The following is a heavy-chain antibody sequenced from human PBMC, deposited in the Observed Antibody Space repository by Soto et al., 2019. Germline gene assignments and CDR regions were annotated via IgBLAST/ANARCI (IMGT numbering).Heavy chain of an antibody. CDR3: ARDGHRGPSDAFDV. CDR2: ISTTGTSP. CDR1: GFSSSNYE. J-gene: IGHJ3*01. V-gene: IGHV3-48*03. Sequence: EVQLVESGGGLVQPGGSLRLSCTASGFSSSNYEMNWIRQAPGKGLEWVAHISTTGTSPYYAESVRGRFTVSRETANNSIYLQMNSLRAEDTALYYCARDGHRGPSDAFDVWGQGTMVTVSS. D-gene: IGHD3-10*01.